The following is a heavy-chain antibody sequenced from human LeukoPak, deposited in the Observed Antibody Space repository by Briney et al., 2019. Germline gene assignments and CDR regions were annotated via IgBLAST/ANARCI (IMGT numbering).Heavy chain of an antibody. Sequence: PSETLSPTCTVSGGSISSSSYYWGWIRQPPGKGLEWIGSIYYSGSTYYNPSLKSRVTISVDTSKNQFSLKLSSVTAADTAVYYCARTVTMVRGVILKYFDYWGQGTLVTVSS. D-gene: IGHD3-10*01. CDR1: GGSISSSSYY. CDR2: IYYSGST. V-gene: IGHV4-39*07. J-gene: IGHJ4*02. CDR3: ARTVTMVRGVILKYFDY.